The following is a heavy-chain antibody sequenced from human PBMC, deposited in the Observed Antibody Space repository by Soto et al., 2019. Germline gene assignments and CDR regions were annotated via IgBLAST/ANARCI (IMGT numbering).Heavy chain of an antibody. Sequence: SETLSLTCAFSGYSISNTNWWGWIRQPPGKGLEWIGYIYYSGSTYYNPSLKSRVTMSVDTSKNQFSLKLSSVTPVDTAIYYCARLHPGHDYGRHSPGSYVDYWGQGTLVTVSS. J-gene: IGHJ4*02. CDR2: IYYSGST. D-gene: IGHD4-17*01. CDR1: GYSISNTNW. V-gene: IGHV4-28*01. CDR3: ARLHPGHDYGRHSPGSYVDY.